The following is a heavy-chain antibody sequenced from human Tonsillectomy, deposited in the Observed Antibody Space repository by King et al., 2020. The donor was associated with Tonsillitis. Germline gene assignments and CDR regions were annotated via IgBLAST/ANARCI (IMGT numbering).Heavy chain of an antibody. CDR3: ARHGGYYDSSGYYYY. CDR1: GGSISSYY. Sequence: VQLQESGPGLVKPSETLSLTCTVSGGSISSYYWSWLRQPPGKGLEWIGYIYYSGSTNYIPSLKSRVTISVDTSKNQFSLKLSSVTAADTAVYYCARHGGYYDSSGYYYYWGQGTLVTVSS. V-gene: IGHV4-59*08. J-gene: IGHJ4*02. CDR2: IYYSGST. D-gene: IGHD3-22*01.